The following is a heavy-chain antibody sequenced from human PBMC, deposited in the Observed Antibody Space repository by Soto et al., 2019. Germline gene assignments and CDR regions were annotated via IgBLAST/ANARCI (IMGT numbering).Heavy chain of an antibody. CDR1: GLTFSNFS. Sequence: GRSMRLSYAASGLTFSNFSMSWVRQAKRKGLEWVSYISSSSSTIYYADSVKGRFTISRDNAKNSLYLQMNSLRAEETGVCYCAPAPDFWGHGTTVPVS. J-gene: IGHJ6*02. CDR2: ISSSSSTI. CDR3: APAPDF. V-gene: IGHV3-48*01.